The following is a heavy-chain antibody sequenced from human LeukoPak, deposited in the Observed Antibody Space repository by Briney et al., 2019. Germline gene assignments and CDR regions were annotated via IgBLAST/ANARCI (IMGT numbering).Heavy chain of an antibody. V-gene: IGHV3-23*01. CDR2: VSGSGVST. CDR3: AKEDTVVVIATSRPDY. CDR1: GFPFASHA. D-gene: IGHD2-15*01. J-gene: IGHJ4*02. Sequence: GGSLRLPCAASGFPFASHAMSWARQAPGKGLEWVSAVSGSGVSTYYADSVKGRFTISRDNSKNTLFLHMNSLRAEDTAVYYCAKEDTVVVIATSRPDYWGQGTLVTVSS.